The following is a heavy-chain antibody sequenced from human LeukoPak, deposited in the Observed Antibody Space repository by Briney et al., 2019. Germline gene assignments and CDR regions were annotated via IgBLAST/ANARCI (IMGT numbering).Heavy chain of an antibody. J-gene: IGHJ4*02. CDR3: ARSIAAAGPGSGYFDY. CDR1: GYSFTSYW. D-gene: IGHD6-13*01. V-gene: IGHV5-51*01. CDR2: IYPGDSDT. Sequence: GESLKISCKGSGYSFTSYWIGWVRQMPGKGLEWMGIIYPGDSDTRYSPSFQGQVTISADKSISTAYLQWSSLKASDTAMYYCARSIAAAGPGSGYFDYWGQGTLVTVSS.